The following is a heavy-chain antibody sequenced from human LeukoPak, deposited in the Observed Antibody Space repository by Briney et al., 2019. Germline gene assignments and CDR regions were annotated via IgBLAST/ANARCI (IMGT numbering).Heavy chain of an antibody. V-gene: IGHV3-23*01. D-gene: IGHD3-22*01. CDR1: GITLSNYG. J-gene: IGHJ4*02. CDR3: AKRGVVIRVILVGFHKEAYYFDS. Sequence: GGSLRLSCAVSGITLSNYGMTWVRQAPGKGLEWVAGISDSGGSTNYADSVKGRFTISRDNPKNTLYLQMNSLRAEDTAVYFCAKRGVVIRVILVGFHKEAYYFDSWGQGALVTVSS. CDR2: ISDSGGST.